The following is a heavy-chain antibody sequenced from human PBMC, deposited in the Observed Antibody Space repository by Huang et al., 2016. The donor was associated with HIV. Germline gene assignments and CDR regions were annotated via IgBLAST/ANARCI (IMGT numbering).Heavy chain of an antibody. Sequence: QMRFQESGPGLVKPSGTLSLTCNVSGGSINTGRYYWGWIRQPPGKGLEGVGRLYYTATMHYDPSLKGRLTMSADTSKNQFSLNLSSVTAADTAIYYCARNHDFWRGRMFAISYFDVWGRGTLVTVAS. V-gene: IGHV4-39*01. J-gene: IGHJ2*01. D-gene: IGHD3-3*01. CDR2: LYYTATM. CDR1: GGSINTGRYY. CDR3: ARNHDFWRGRMFAISYFDV.